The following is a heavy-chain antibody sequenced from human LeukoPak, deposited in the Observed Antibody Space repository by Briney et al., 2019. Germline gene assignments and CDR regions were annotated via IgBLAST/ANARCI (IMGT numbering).Heavy chain of an antibody. V-gene: IGHV4-39*07. CDR1: GDSISSGSYY. D-gene: IGHD2-21*01. CDR3: ARDRDLRWFYY. J-gene: IGHJ4*02. Sequence: SETLSLTCTVSGDSISSGSYYWGWIRQPPGMGLEWIGSIYRSGDTYYNPSLKGRVTISVDKSKNQFSLKLSSVTAADTAVYYCARDRDLRWFYYWGQGTLVTVSS. CDR2: IYRSGDT.